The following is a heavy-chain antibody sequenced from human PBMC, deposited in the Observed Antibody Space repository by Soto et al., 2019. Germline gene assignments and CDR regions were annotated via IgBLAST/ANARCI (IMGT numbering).Heavy chain of an antibody. CDR3: STRAYDTNGYYRFDP. V-gene: IGHV4-34*01. J-gene: IGHJ5*01. CDR1: GGSFSGHS. CDR2: INHSGRV. D-gene: IGHD3-22*01. Sequence: QVQLQQWGAGLLKPSETLSLTCAVYGGSFSGHSWTWIRQSPGKGLEWIGDINHSGRVNYSPSLKSRVTISLDTSKNQFSLTLSAVTAADTYMYYCSTRAYDTNGYYRFDPWGQGTLVTVSS.